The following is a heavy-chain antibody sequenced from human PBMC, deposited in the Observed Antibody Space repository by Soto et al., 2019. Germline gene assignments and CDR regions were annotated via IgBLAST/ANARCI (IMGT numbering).Heavy chain of an antibody. CDR1: GYTLTELS. J-gene: IGHJ6*02. V-gene: IGHV1-24*01. CDR2: FDPEDGET. D-gene: IGHD3-9*01. CDR3: ASSNAQYYDILTGYYMPYYYYGMDV. Sequence: ASVKVSCKVSGYTLTELSMHWVRPAPGKGLEWMGGFDPEDGETIYAQKFQGRVTMTEDTSTDTAYMELSSLRSEDTAVYYCASSNAQYYDILTGYYMPYYYYGMDVWGQGTTVTVSS.